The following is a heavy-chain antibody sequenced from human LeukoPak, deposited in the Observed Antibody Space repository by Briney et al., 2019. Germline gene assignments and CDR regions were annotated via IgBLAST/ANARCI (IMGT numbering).Heavy chain of an antibody. D-gene: IGHD1-26*01. CDR3: ARARDTTSGSNWFDP. J-gene: IGHJ5*02. CDR1: GGSIYGGGYY. V-gene: IGHV4-30-2*01. Sequence: MSSETLSLTCTVSGGSIYGGGYYWSWIRQPPGKGLEWIGYIYHSGTTYYNPSLKSRVTISIDRSKNQFSLKLSSVTAADTAVYYCARARDTTSGSNWFDPWGQGTLVTVSS. CDR2: IYHSGTT.